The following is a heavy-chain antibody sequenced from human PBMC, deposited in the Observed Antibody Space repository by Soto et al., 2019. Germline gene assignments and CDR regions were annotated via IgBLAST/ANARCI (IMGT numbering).Heavy chain of an antibody. J-gene: IGHJ5*02. Sequence: GGSLRLSCAASGFTFSSYGMHWVRQAPGKGLEWVAVISYDGSNKYYADSVKGRFTISRDNAKNSLYLQMNSLRAEDTAVYYCAREADILNWFDPWGQGTLVTVSS. CDR2: ISYDGSNK. CDR1: GFTFSSYG. CDR3: AREADILNWFDP. V-gene: IGHV3-30*03. D-gene: IGHD3-9*01.